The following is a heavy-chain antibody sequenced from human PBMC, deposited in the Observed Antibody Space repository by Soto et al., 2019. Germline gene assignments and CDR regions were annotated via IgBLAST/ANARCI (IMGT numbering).Heavy chain of an antibody. V-gene: IGHV3-15*01. CDR2: IKSKTDGGTT. CDR1: GFTFSNAW. CDR3: TTDDPINRA. J-gene: IGHJ5*02. Sequence: VVSLRLSCAASGFTFSNAWMSWVRQAPGKGLEWVGRIKSKTDGGTTDYAAPVKGRFTISRDDSKNMLYLQMNSLKIEDTAVYYCTTDDPINRAWGQGTLVTVAS.